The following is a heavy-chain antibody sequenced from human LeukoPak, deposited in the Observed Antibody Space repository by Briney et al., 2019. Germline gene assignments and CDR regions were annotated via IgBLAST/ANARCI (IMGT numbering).Heavy chain of an antibody. J-gene: IGHJ4*02. CDR3: AKDPGDGYNYY. V-gene: IGHV3-23*01. D-gene: IGHD5-24*01. CDR2: ISSSGGST. CDR1: GFTFSSYA. Sequence: GGSLRLSCAASGFTFSSYAMSWVRQAPGKGLEWVSAISSSGGSTYYADSVKGRFTISRDNSKNTLYLQMNSLRAEDTAVYYCAKDPGDGYNYYWGQGTLVTVSS.